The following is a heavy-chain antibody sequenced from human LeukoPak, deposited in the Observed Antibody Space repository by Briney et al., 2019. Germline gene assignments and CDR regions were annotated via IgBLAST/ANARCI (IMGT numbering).Heavy chain of an antibody. Sequence: GGSLRLSCAASGFTFSSYEMNWVRQAPGKGLEWVSYISSSGSTIYYADSVKGRFTISRDNAKNSLYLQMNSLRAEDTAVYYCARAPPTPSNLGYCSGGSCYGLDYYGMDVWGQGTTVTVSS. CDR3: ARAPPTPSNLGYCSGGSCYGLDYYGMDV. D-gene: IGHD2-15*01. CDR2: ISSSGSTI. J-gene: IGHJ6*02. V-gene: IGHV3-48*03. CDR1: GFTFSSYE.